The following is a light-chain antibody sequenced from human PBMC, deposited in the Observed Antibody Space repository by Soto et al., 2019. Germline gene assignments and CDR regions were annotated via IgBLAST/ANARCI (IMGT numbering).Light chain of an antibody. V-gene: IGKV1-5*03. CDR1: QTISSW. CDR2: KAS. CDR3: QHYNSYSEA. J-gene: IGKJ1*01. Sequence: IQMTQSPSTPSGSVVDRATITCRASQTISSWLAWYQQKPGKAPKLLIYKASTLKSGVPSRFSGSGSGTEFTLTISSLQPDDFATYYCQHYNSYSEAFGQGTKVDIK.